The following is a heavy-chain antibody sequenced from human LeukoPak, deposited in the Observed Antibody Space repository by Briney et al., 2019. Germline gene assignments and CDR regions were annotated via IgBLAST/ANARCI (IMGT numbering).Heavy chain of an antibody. CDR3: ARHLYSGYDYAYFDY. D-gene: IGHD5-12*01. Sequence: SETLSLTCTVSGGSISSYYWSWLRQPPGKGLEWIGYIYYSGSTNYNPSLKSRVTISVDTSKNQFSLKLSSVTAADTAVYYCARHLYSGYDYAYFDYWGQGTLVTVSS. J-gene: IGHJ4*02. CDR2: IYYSGST. V-gene: IGHV4-59*08. CDR1: GGSISSYY.